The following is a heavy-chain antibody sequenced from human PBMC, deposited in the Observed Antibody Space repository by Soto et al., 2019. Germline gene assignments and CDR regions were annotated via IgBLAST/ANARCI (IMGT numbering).Heavy chain of an antibody. Sequence: QVQLQESGPGLVKPSETLSLSCIVSGGSINTYYWNWIRQPAGKGLEWIGRIYSSGATNYTPSLKSRVTMSVDTSENHFSLRLSSVTPADTAVYYCAREHKVVNDFEFWGQGILVTVSS. V-gene: IGHV4-4*07. CDR1: GGSINTYY. CDR2: IYSSGAT. D-gene: IGHD2-15*01. CDR3: AREHKVVNDFEF. J-gene: IGHJ4*02.